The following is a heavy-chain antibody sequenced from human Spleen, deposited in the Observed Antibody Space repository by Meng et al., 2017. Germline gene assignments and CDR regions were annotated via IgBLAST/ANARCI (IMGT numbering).Heavy chain of an antibody. D-gene: IGHD4-17*01. CDR3: AREKDYAYDY. Sequence: GESLKISCAASGFSFSNAWMSWVRQAPGKGLVWVARINTDGSYTTYADSVKGRFTISRDNARNTLYVEMNSLRAEDAAVYYCAREKDYAYDYWGRGTLVTVSS. J-gene: IGHJ4*02. V-gene: IGHV3-74*01. CDR1: GFSFSNAW. CDR2: INTDGSYT.